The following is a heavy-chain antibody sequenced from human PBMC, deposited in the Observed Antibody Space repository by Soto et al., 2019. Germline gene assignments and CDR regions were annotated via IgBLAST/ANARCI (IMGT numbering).Heavy chain of an antibody. Sequence: HPGGSLRLSCAASGFTFNTYAMTWVRQAPGKGLEWVSLISESSDGTYYADSVKGRFTISRDNSQRTLNLQMNSLRAEDTAVYYCAKNGDFWSWGMDVWGQGTTVTVSS. CDR3: AKNGDFWSWGMDV. D-gene: IGHD3-3*01. CDR2: ISESSDGT. J-gene: IGHJ6*02. V-gene: IGHV3-23*01. CDR1: GFTFNTYA.